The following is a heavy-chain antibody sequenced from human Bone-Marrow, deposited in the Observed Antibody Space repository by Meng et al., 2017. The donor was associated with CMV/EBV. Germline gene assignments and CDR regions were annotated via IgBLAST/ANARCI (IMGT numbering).Heavy chain of an antibody. Sequence: GGSLRLSCAASGFTFSSYSMNWVRQAPGKGLEWVSSISSSSSYIYYADSVKGRFTISRDNAKNSLYLQMNSLRAEDTAVYYCARNVLRFLEWLPYYYYYGMDVWGRDTTDTGSS. V-gene: IGHV3-21*01. CDR2: ISSSSSYI. D-gene: IGHD3-3*01. CDR3: ARNVLRFLEWLPYYYYYGMDV. J-gene: IGHJ6*02. CDR1: GFTFSSYS.